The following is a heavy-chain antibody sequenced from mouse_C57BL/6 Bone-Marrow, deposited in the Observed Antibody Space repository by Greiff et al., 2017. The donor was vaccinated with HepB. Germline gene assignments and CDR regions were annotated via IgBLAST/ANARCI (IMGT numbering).Heavy chain of an antibody. CDR2: IDPSDNYT. CDR3: ARPGDFDY. V-gene: IGHV1-50*01. Sequence: QVQLQPPGAELVKPGASVKLSCKASGYTFTSYWMQWVKQRPGQGLEWIGEIDPSDNYTNYNQKFKGKATLTVDTSSSTAYMQLSSLTSEDSAVYYCARPGDFDYWGQGTTLTVSS. J-gene: IGHJ2*01. CDR1: GYTFTSYW.